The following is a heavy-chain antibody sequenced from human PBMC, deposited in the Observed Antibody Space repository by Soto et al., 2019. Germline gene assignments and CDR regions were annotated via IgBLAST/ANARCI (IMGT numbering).Heavy chain of an antibody. J-gene: IGHJ5*02. CDR3: ARDGQDIVVVVAATGNWFDP. D-gene: IGHD2-15*01. V-gene: IGHV1-18*04. CDR2: ISAYNGNT. Sequence: GASVKVSCKASGYTFTSYGISWVRQAPGQGLEWMGWISAYNGNTNYAQKLQGRVTMTTDTYTSTAYMELRSLRSDDTAVYYCARDGQDIVVVVAATGNWFDPWGRGTLVTVSS. CDR1: GYTFTSYG.